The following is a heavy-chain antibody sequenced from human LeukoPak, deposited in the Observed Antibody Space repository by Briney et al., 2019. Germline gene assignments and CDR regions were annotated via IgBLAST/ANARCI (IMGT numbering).Heavy chain of an antibody. Sequence: GGPLRLSCAASGFTFSSYAMHWVRQAPGKGLEWVAVISYDGSNKYYADSVKGRFTISRDNSKNTLYLQMNSLRAEDTAVYYCASADDGGIAAAGSFPDYWGQGTLVTVSS. CDR1: GFTFSSYA. V-gene: IGHV3-30*01. CDR2: ISYDGSNK. CDR3: ASADDGGIAAAGSFPDY. J-gene: IGHJ4*02. D-gene: IGHD6-13*01.